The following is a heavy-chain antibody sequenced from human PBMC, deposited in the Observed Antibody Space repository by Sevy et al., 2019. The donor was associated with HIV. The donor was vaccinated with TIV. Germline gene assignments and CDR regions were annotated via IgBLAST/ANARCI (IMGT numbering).Heavy chain of an antibody. CDR2: FYPGNSDV. D-gene: IGHD3-22*01. CDR1: GYIFKNYW. J-gene: IGHJ3*02. Sequence: GESLKISGKGSGYIFKNYWIGWVRQVPGKGLEWMGIFYPGNSDVRYSPSFQGHVTISADKSITAAYLQWRSLKASDNAMYFCARGLYYYDSSGYSDAFAIWGQGSMVTVSS. V-gene: IGHV5-51*01. CDR3: ARGLYYYDSSGYSDAFAI.